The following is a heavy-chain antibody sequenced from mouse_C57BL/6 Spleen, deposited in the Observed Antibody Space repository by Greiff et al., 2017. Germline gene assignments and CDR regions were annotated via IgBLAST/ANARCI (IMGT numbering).Heavy chain of an antibody. D-gene: IGHD1-1*01. CDR1: GFSLTSYG. J-gene: IGHJ1*03. Sequence: VMLVESGPGLVQPSQSLSITCTVSGFSLTSYGVHWVRQSPGKGLEWLGVIWSGGSTDYNAAFISRLSISKDNSKSQVFFKMNSLQADDTAIYYCARGSSYGYFDVWGTGTTVTVSS. CDR3: ARGSSYGYFDV. V-gene: IGHV2-2*01. CDR2: IWSGGST.